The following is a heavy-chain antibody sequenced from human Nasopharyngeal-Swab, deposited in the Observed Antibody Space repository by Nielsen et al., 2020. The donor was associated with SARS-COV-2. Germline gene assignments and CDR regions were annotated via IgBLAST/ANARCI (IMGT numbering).Heavy chain of an antibody. D-gene: IGHD6-13*01. J-gene: IGHJ4*02. CDR1: GFIFSNYS. CDR2: ISSSSTYI. Sequence: GESLKISCAASGFIFSNYSMIWDRQAPGKGLEWVSAISSSSTYIYYADSVKGRFTISRDNAKNSLYLQMNSLRAEDTAVYYCARGPAGYTSSWYFFDYWGQGNLVTVSS. CDR3: ARGPAGYTSSWYFFDY. V-gene: IGHV3-21*01.